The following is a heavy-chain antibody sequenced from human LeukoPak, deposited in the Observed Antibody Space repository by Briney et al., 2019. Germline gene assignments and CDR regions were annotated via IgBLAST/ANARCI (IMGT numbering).Heavy chain of an antibody. J-gene: IGHJ1*01. Sequence: GESLKISCKGSGYSFTNYWIGWVRQMPGKGLEWMGIINPGDSEIRYSPSFQGHVTISADKSISTAYLQWSSLKASDTAMYYCAREVTVENFRHWGQGTLVTVSS. CDR3: AREVTVENFRH. D-gene: IGHD4-23*01. CDR2: INPGDSEI. V-gene: IGHV5-51*01. CDR1: GYSFTNYW.